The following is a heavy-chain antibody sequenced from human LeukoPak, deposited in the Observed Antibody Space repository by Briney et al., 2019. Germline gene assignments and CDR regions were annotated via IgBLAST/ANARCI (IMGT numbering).Heavy chain of an antibody. V-gene: IGHV4-59*08. J-gene: IGHJ2*01. D-gene: IGHD1-26*01. CDR3: ASKMRGMSYWYFDL. CDR1: GDSINRYY. CDR2: IYNSRYT. Sequence: PSETLSLTCSVSGDSINRYYWSWIRQSPGKGLEWIGSIYNSRYTNYNPSLKSRVTISADTSRNQISLDLISVTAADTAVYYCASKMRGMSYWYFDLWGRGTLVTVSS.